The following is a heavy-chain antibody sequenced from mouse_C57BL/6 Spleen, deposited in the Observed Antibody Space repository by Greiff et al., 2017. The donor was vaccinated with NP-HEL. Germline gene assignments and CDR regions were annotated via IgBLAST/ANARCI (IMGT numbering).Heavy chain of an antibody. V-gene: IGHV5-9-1*02. CDR3: TRLISLNWYFDV. CDR2: ISSGGDYI. J-gene: IGHJ1*03. CDR1: GFTFSSYA. Sequence: EVQLVESGEGLVKPGGSLKLSCAASGFTFSSYAMSWVRQTPEKRLEWVAYISSGGDYIYYADTVKGRFTISRDNARNTLYLQMSSLKSEDTAMYYCTRLISLNWYFDVWGTGTTVTVSS.